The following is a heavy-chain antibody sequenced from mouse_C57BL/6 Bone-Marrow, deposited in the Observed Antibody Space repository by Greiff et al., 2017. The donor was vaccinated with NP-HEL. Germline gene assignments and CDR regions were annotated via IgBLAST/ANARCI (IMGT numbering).Heavy chain of an antibody. Sequence: DVMLVESGEGLVKPGGSLKLSCAASGFTFSSYAMSWVRQTPEKRLEWVAYISSGGDYIYYADTVKGRFTISRDNARNTLYLQMSSLKSEDTAMYYCTRGGYYYGSSPYYFDYWGQGTTLTVSS. D-gene: IGHD1-1*01. V-gene: IGHV5-9-1*02. CDR3: TRGGYYYGSSPYYFDY. CDR1: GFTFSSYA. CDR2: ISSGGDYI. J-gene: IGHJ2*01.